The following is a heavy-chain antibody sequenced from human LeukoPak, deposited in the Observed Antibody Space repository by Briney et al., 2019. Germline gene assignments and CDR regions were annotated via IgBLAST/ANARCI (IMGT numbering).Heavy chain of an antibody. Sequence: GGSLRLSCAASGFTFSSNAMSWVRQAPGKGLEWVSGISASGGSTYYADSVKGRFTISRDNSKNTVYLQMNSLRVEDTAVYYCAKSLYGGCDYWGQGTVVTVSS. CDR3: AKSLYGGCDY. CDR2: ISASGGST. D-gene: IGHD3-16*02. J-gene: IGHJ4*02. V-gene: IGHV3-23*01. CDR1: GFTFSSNA.